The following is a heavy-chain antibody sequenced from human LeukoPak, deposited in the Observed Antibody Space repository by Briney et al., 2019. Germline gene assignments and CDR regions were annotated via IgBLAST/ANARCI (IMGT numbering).Heavy chain of an antibody. J-gene: IGHJ5*02. CDR2: IKQDGSET. V-gene: IGHV3-7*03. D-gene: IGHD4-17*01. CDR3: ARGSNDYGDYSPGWFDP. Sequence: GGSLRLSCATSGFIFSNYWMSWVRQAPGKGLEWVANIKQDGSETYYVDSVKGRFTISRDDAKNSLYLQMNSLRAEDTAVYYCARGSNDYGDYSPGWFDPWGQGTLVTVSS. CDR1: GFIFSNYW.